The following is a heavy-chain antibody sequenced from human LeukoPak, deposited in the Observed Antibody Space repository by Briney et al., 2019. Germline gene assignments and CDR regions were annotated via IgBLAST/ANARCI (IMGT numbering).Heavy chain of an antibody. J-gene: IGHJ4*02. V-gene: IGHV4-4*09. Sequence: SETLSLTCTVSGGSISNYYWSWIRQPPGKGLEWIGYIYTSGSTNYNPFLKSRVTISVDTSKNQFSLRLSSVTAADTAMYFCARAYSRSYSHFDDWGQGTLVTVSS. CDR3: ARAYSRSYSHFDD. CDR2: IYTSGST. D-gene: IGHD1-26*01. CDR1: GGSISNYY.